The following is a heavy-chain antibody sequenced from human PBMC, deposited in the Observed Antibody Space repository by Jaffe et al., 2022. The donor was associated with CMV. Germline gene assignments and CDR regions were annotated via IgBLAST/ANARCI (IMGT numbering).Heavy chain of an antibody. CDR1: GGSISSYY. D-gene: IGHD5-12*01. Sequence: QVQLQESGPGLVKPSETLSLTCTVSGGSISSYYWSWIRQPPGKGLEWIGYIYYSGSTNYNPSLKSRVTISVDTSKNQFSLKLSSVTAADTAVYYCARAVEMATIGYYFDYWGQGTLVTVSS. V-gene: IGHV4-59*01. J-gene: IGHJ4*02. CDR3: ARAVEMATIGYYFDY. CDR2: IYYSGST.